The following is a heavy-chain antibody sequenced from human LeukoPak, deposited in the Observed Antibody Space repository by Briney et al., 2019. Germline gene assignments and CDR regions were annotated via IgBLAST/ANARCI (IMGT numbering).Heavy chain of an antibody. D-gene: IGHD1-20*01. J-gene: IGHJ4*02. CDR2: ISAYNGNT. CDR3: AVGITGTTGLAPFDY. CDR1: GYTFTSYG. Sequence: ASAKVSCKASGYTFTSYGISWVRQAPGQGLEWMGWISAYNGNTNYAQKLQGRVTMTTDTSTSTAYMELRSLRSDDTAVYYCAVGITGTTGLAPFDYWGQGTLVTVSS. V-gene: IGHV1-18*01.